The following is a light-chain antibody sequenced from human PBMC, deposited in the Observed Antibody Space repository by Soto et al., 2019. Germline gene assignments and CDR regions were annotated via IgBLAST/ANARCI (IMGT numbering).Light chain of an antibody. CDR3: QQYNSYST. CDR2: AAS. V-gene: IGKV1-9*01. Sequence: IQLTQSPSSLSASVGDRVTITCRASLGISSYLAWYQQKPGKAPKLLIYAASTLQSGVPSRFSGSGSGTEFTLTITSLQPDDFATYYCQQYNSYSTFGQGTKVDI. J-gene: IGKJ1*01. CDR1: LGISSY.